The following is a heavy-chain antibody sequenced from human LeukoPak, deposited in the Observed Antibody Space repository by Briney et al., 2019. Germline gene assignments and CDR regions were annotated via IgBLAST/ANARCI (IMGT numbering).Heavy chain of an antibody. V-gene: IGHV3-7*01. D-gene: IGHD3-10*01. CDR2: IKQDGSEK. CDR1: GFSIVNHW. CDR3: ARGGN. Sequence: PGGSLRLSCAASGFSIVNHWMSWVRQAPGKGLEWLANIKQDGSEKYYVDSVKGRFTISRDNAKNSLYLQMNSLRAEDTAVYYCARGGNWGQGTLVTVSS. J-gene: IGHJ4*02.